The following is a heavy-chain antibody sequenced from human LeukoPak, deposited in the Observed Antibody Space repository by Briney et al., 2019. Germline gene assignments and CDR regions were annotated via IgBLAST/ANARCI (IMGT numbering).Heavy chain of an antibody. J-gene: IGHJ5*02. V-gene: IGHV3-15*01. CDR1: GFTFSNAW. CDR2: IKRTTDGGTT. Sequence: GGSLRLSCAASGFTFSNAWMSWVRQAPGKGLECVGRIKRTTDGGTTDYAAPVEGRFTISRDDSKSTLYLQMNSLKTDDTAVYYCATLHRFDPWGQGSLVTVSS. CDR3: ATLHRFDP.